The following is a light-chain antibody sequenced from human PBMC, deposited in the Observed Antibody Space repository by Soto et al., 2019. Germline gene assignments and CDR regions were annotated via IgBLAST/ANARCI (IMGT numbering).Light chain of an antibody. J-gene: IGKJ2*01. CDR3: QKYNSDPYT. CDR2: AAS. Sequence: DIQMTQSPSSLSASVGDRVTITCRASQGISDYLAWYQQKPGKVPKLLIYAASTLQSGVPSRFSGSGSATDFTLTISSLQPEDVATYYCQKYNSDPYTFGQGTTLEIK. CDR1: QGISDY. V-gene: IGKV1-27*01.